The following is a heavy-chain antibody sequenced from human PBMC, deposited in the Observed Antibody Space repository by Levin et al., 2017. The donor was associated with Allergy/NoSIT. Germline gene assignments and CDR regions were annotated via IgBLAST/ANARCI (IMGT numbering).Heavy chain of an antibody. D-gene: IGHD3-10*01. CDR2: ISGSGGST. CDR1: GFTFSSYA. V-gene: IGHV3-23*01. J-gene: IGHJ4*02. Sequence: GGSLRLSCAASGFTFSSYAMSWVRQAPGKGLEWVSGISGSGGSTYYADSVKGRFTISRDNSKNTLYLQMSSLRAEDTAVYYCASRITNLRGNIYWGQGTLVTVSS. CDR3: ASRITNLRGNIY.